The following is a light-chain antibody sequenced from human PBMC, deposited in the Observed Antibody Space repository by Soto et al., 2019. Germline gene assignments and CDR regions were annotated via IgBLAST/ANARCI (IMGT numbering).Light chain of an antibody. J-gene: IGKJ1*01. CDR2: KAS. CDR3: QQYESFPRT. CDR1: QSINNW. V-gene: IGKV1-5*03. Sequence: DIQMTQSPSTLSASVGDRVTITCRASQSINNWLAWYQQKPGKAPKLFIFKASTLESGVPSMFSGSGAGTEFPLSISSLQPDDFATYFCQQYESFPRTFGQGTKVEIK.